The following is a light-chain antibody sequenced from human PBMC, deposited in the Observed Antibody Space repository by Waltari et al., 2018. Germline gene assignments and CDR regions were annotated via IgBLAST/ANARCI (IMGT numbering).Light chain of an antibody. V-gene: IGKV1-12*01. CDR2: AAS. CDR3: QQADRLPLT. J-gene: IGKJ4*01. Sequence: DIQMTQSPTSVSASVGDRVTITCRASQDILSWLAWYQQKPGKAPKLLISAASGLESGVPSRFSCRGSGTDFTLTISSLQPEDFATYYCQQADRLPLTFGGGTKVEIK. CDR1: QDILSW.